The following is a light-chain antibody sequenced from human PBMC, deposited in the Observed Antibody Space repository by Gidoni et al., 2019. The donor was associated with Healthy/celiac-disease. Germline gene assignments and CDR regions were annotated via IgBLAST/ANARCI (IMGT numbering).Light chain of an antibody. J-gene: IGLJ2*01. V-gene: IGLV3-21*02. CDR1: NIGRKR. CDR3: QVWDSSSDHVV. Sequence: SYVLTQPPSVSVAPGQTARITCGGNNIGRKRVHWYQQKPGQAPVLVVYDASNRPSGIPERFSGSNSGNTATLTISRVEAGDEVDYYCQVWDSSSDHVVFGGGPKLTVL. CDR2: DAS.